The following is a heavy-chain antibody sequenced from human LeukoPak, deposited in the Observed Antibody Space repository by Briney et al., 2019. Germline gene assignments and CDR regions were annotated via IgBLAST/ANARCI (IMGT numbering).Heavy chain of an antibody. CDR1: GFTFSSYG. J-gene: IGHJ4*02. D-gene: IGHD4-11*01. V-gene: IGHV3-30*03. CDR2: ISYDGSNK. CDR3: VRSPFSNGY. Sequence: GGSLRLSCAASGFTFSSYGMHWVRQAPGKGLEWVAVISYDGSNKYYADSVKGRFTISRDNSKNTLYLQMDSLRAEDTAVYYCVRSPFSNGYWGQGTLVTVSS.